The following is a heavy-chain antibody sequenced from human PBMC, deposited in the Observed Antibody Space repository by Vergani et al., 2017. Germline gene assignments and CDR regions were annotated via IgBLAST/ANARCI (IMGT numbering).Heavy chain of an antibody. Sequence: EVQLEESGGGLVLPGRSLRLSCVASGFTSAGYAMHWVRQAPGKGLEWVSVISWNSNSIGYADSVKGRFTISRYNAKNSLYLQMNSLRAEDTALYYCAKDLGTSSGGGWFDPGGQGTLVTVSS. V-gene: IGHV3-9*02. J-gene: IGHJ5*02. CDR3: AKDLGTSSGGGWFDP. CDR1: GFTSAGYA. D-gene: IGHD6-6*01. CDR2: ISWNSNSI.